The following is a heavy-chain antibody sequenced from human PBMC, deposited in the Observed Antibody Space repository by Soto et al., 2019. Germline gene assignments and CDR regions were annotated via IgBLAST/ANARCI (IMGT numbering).Heavy chain of an antibody. D-gene: IGHD2-15*01. J-gene: IGHJ6*02. CDR2: ISNTGNTI. V-gene: IGHV3-48*02. CDR3: ARSSGARYYYAMDV. CDR1: GFTFSSYS. Sequence: PGGSLRLSCAASGFTFSSYSMNWVRQAPGKGLEWVSYISNTGNTIFYTDSVKGRSTISRDNAKNSLYLQMNSLRDEDTAVYYCARSSGARYYYAMDVWGQGTTVTVSS.